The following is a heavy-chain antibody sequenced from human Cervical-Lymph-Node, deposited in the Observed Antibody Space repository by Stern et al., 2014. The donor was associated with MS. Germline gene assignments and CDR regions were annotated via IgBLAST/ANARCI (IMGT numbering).Heavy chain of an antibody. J-gene: IGHJ3*01. CDR2: LHTGVTA. Sequence: EMQLVESGGGLVKPGGSLRLSCAASGFSFSNYYMHWVRQAPGKGLEWVSVLHTGVTAYYAYSVKGRFTISRDNSKNTLYLQMNSLRAEDTAVYYCARDHLALFYDNSGQIAFDVWGQGTVVTVSS. CDR1: GFSFSNYY. V-gene: IGHV3-66*02. CDR3: ARDHLALFYDNSGQIAFDV. D-gene: IGHD3-22*01.